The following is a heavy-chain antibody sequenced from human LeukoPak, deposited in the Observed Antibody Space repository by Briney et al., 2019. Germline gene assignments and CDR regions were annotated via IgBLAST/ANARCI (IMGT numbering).Heavy chain of an antibody. CDR2: IIPIFGTA. V-gene: IGHV1-69*13. Sequence: ASVKVSCKASGGTFSNYAISWVRQAPGQGLEWMGGIIPIFGTANYAQKFKGRVTITADESTYTAYMELSSLRSEDTAVYYCARGWLAENMVVTPHNYWGQGTRVTVSS. D-gene: IGHD4-23*01. J-gene: IGHJ4*02. CDR1: GGTFSNYA. CDR3: ARGWLAENMVVTPHNY.